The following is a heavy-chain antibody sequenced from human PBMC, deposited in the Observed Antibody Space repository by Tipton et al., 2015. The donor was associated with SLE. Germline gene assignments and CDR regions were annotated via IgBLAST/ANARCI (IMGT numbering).Heavy chain of an antibody. D-gene: IGHD1-1*01. V-gene: IGHV4-59*01. CDR3: ARGGNSYNWPIDY. CDR2: LYYSGST. Sequence: TLSLTCTVSGGSLNSYYWSWIRLPPGKGLEWIGYLYYSGSTKYNPSLKSRVTISVDMSKNQFSLKLSSVTAADTAVYYCARGGNSYNWPIDYWGQGTLVTVSS. CDR1: GGSLNSYY. J-gene: IGHJ4*02.